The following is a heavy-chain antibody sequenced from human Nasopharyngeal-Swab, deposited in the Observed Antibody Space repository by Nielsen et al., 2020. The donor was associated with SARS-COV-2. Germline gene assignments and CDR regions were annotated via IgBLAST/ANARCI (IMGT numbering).Heavy chain of an antibody. V-gene: IGHV3-9*01. CDR2: ISWNSGSI. CDR1: GFTFSSYS. D-gene: IGHD3-10*01. CDR3: ASLRDPRYYGSGRHQDP. J-gene: IGHJ5*02. Sequence: GGSLRLSCAASGFTFSSYSMNWVRQAPGKGLEWVSGISWNSGSIGYADSVKGRFTISRDNAKNSLYLQMNSLRAEDTALYYCASLRDPRYYGSGRHQDPWGQGTLVTVSS.